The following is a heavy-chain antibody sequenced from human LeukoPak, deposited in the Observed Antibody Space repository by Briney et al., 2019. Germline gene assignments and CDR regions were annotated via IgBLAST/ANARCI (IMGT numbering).Heavy chain of an antibody. CDR2: IYPGDSDI. V-gene: IGHV5-51*03. J-gene: IGHJ5*02. CDR3: VRRDITSRYVVWFDP. Sequence: GESLKIFCKGSGYSFTSYWIGWVRQMPGKGLELMGIIYPGDSDIRYSPSFQGQDTISADKSITTAYLQWSSLKASDTAIYYCVRRDITSRYVVWFDPLGQGTPVTVSS. CDR1: GYSFTSYW. D-gene: IGHD2-2*01.